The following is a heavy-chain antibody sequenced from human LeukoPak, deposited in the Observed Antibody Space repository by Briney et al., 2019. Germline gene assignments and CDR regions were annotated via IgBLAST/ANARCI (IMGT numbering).Heavy chain of an antibody. J-gene: IGHJ4*02. CDR1: GFTLSSYG. V-gene: IGHV3-30*02. CDR2: IRYDGSNK. CDR3: AKDSSGWLPPTPFDY. Sequence: PGGSLRLSCAASGFTLSSYGMHWVRQAPGKGLEWVAFIRYDGSNKYYADSVKGRFTISRDNSKNTLYLQMNSLRAEDTAVYYCAKDSSGWLPPTPFDYWGQGTLVTVSS. D-gene: IGHD6-19*01.